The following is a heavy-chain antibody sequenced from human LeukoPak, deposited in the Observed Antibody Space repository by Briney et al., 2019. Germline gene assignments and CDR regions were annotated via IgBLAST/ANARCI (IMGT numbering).Heavy chain of an antibody. CDR1: GFTFSSYG. V-gene: IGHV3-33*06. CDR2: IWYDGSNK. Sequence: GGSLRLSCAASGFTFSSYGMHWVRQAPGKGLEWVAVIWYDGSNKYYADSVKGRFTISRDNSKNTLYLQMNSLRAEDTAVYYCAKDKGLLWFGELSYYFDYWGQGALVTVSS. J-gene: IGHJ4*02. CDR3: AKDKGLLWFGELSYYFDY. D-gene: IGHD3-10*01.